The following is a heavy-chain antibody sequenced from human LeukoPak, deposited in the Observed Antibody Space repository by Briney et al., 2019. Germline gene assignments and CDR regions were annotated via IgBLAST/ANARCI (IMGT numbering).Heavy chain of an antibody. Sequence: GGSLRLSCAASGFTFSSYAMSWVRQAPGKGLEWVSAISGSGGSTYYADSVKGRFTISRDNSKNTLYLQMNSLRAEDTAVYYCAKDAYSSSTSCGYYGMDVWGQGTTVTVSS. D-gene: IGHD2-2*01. CDR1: GFTFSSYA. V-gene: IGHV3-23*01. CDR2: ISGSGGST. CDR3: AKDAYSSSTSCGYYGMDV. J-gene: IGHJ6*02.